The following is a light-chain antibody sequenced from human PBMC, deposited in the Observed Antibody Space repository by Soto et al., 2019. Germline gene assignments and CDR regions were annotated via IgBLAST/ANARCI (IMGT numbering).Light chain of an antibody. CDR1: SSDVGGYNY. Sequence: QSALTQPRSVSGSPGQSVAISCTGTSSDVGGYNYVSWYQQHPGKAPKLMIYDVTKRPSGVPDRFSGSKSGNTASLTISGLQAEDEADYYCCSYADIYTYVFGTGTQLTVL. V-gene: IGLV2-11*01. CDR2: DVT. J-gene: IGLJ1*01. CDR3: CSYADIYTYV.